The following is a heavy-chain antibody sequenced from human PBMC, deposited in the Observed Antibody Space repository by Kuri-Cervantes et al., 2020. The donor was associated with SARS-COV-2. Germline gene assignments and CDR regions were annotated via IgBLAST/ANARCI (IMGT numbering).Heavy chain of an antibody. CDR2: ISGSGGST. CDR1: GFTFSSYA. V-gene: IGHV3-23*01. Sequence: GESLKISCAASGFTFSSYAMSWVRQAPGKGLEWVSAISGSGGSTYYADSVKGRFTISRDNSKNTLYPQMNSLRAEDTAVYYCAKDLTIAVAGFNWYFDLWGRGTLVTVSS. CDR3: AKDLTIAVAGFNWYFDL. D-gene: IGHD6-19*01. J-gene: IGHJ2*01.